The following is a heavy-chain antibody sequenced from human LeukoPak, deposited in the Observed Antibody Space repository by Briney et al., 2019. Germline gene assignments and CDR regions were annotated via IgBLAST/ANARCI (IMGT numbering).Heavy chain of an antibody. CDR1: GHTFTNNY. V-gene: IGHV1-46*01. CDR3: ARDQEGFDY. Sequence: ASVKVSCKASGHTFTNNYLHWVRQAPGQGLEWMGMIYPRDGSTSYAQNFQGRVTVTRDTSTTTVHMELRGLRSEDTAVYYCARDQEGFDYWGQGTLVTVSS. CDR2: IYPRDGST. J-gene: IGHJ4*02.